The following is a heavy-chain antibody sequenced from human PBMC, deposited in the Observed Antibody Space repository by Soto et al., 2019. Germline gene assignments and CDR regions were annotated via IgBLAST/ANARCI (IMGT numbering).Heavy chain of an antibody. CDR3: ARGRSGSWYPDY. Sequence: GASVKVSCKASGGAFSSYAISWVRQAPGQGLEWMGGIIPIFGTANYAQKFQGRVTITADESTSTAYMELSSLRSEDTAVYYCARGRSGSWYPDYWGQGTLVTVSS. D-gene: IGHD6-13*01. J-gene: IGHJ4*02. V-gene: IGHV1-69*13. CDR2: IIPIFGTA. CDR1: GGAFSSYA.